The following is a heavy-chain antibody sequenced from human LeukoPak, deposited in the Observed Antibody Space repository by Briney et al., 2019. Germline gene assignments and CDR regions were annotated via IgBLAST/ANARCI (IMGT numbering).Heavy chain of an antibody. CDR3: ATKSIQELPFDY. V-gene: IGHV1-24*01. Sequence: GASVKVSCKVSGYTLTELSMHWVRQAPGKGLEWMGGFDPEDGETIYAQKFQGRATMTEDTSTDTAYMELSSLRSEDAAVYYCATKSIQELPFDYWGQGTLVTVSS. CDR2: FDPEDGET. J-gene: IGHJ4*02. D-gene: IGHD1-26*01. CDR1: GYTLTELS.